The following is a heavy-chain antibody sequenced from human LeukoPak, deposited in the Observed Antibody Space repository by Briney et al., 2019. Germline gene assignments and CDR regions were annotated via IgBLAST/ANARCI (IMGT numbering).Heavy chain of an antibody. J-gene: IGHJ5*02. D-gene: IGHD3-3*01. CDR1: GYTFTSCD. V-gene: IGHV1-8*01. CDR3: ARGRVFLNWFDP. CDR2: MNPNSGNT. Sequence: ASVKVSCKASGYTFTSCDINWVRQATGQGLEWMGWMNPNSGNTGYAQKFQGRVTMTRNTSISTAYMELSSLRSEDTAVYYCARGRVFLNWFDPWGQGTLVTVSS.